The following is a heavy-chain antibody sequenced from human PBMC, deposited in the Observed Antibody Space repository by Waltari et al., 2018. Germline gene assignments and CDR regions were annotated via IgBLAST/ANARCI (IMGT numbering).Heavy chain of an antibody. CDR3: ASWIAAAGNGQRRGFDY. CDR1: GVSISSGSYY. CDR2: IYTSGST. J-gene: IGHJ4*02. Sequence: QVQLQESGPGLVKPSQTLSLTCTVSGVSISSGSYYWSWIRQPAGKGLEWIGRIYTSGSTNYNPSLKSRVTISVDTSKNHFSLKLSSVTAADTAVYYCASWIAAAGNGQRRGFDYWGQGTLVTVSS. D-gene: IGHD6-13*01. V-gene: IGHV4-61*02.